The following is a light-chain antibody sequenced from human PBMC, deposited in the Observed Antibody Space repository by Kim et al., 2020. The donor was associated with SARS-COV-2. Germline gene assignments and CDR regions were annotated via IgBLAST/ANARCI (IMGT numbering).Light chain of an antibody. J-gene: IGLJ2*01. Sequence: ELTQPPSASGTPGQRVTISCSGSSSNIGSNTVNWYQQLPGTAPKLLIYSNNQRPSGVPDRFSGSKSGTSASLAISGLQSEDEADYYCAAWDDSLNGVVFGGGTKLTVL. V-gene: IGLV1-44*01. CDR3: AAWDDSLNGVV. CDR1: SSNIGSNT. CDR2: SNN.